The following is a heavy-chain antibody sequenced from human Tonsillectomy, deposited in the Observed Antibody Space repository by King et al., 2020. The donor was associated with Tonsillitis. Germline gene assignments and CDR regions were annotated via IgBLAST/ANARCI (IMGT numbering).Heavy chain of an antibody. J-gene: IGHJ4*02. V-gene: IGHV2-70*01. D-gene: IGHD3-10*01. Sequence: TLKESGPALVKPTQTLTLTCTFSGFSLSTRGMCVSWIRQPPGKALEWRALIVWADDKYYSTSLKTRLTISKDTSKNQVGLTMTNMDPVDTATYYCARNGERRSLDYWGQGTLVTVSS. CDR3: ARNGERRSLDY. CDR2: IVWADDK. CDR1: GFSLSTRGMC.